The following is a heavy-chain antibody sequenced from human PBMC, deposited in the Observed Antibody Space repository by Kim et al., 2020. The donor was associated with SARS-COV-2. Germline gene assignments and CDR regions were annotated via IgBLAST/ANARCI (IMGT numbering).Heavy chain of an antibody. J-gene: IGHJ4*02. Sequence: GGSLRLSCAASGFTFDDYAMHWVRQAPGKGLEWVAGISWNSGSIGYAYAVKGRFTIARDNAKNSLYLQMNSLRAEDTALYYCAKDSVVGYYGSGELLLSFDYWGQGTLVTVSS. D-gene: IGHD3-10*01. V-gene: IGHV3-9*01. CDR2: ISWNSGSI. CDR3: AKDSVVGYYGSGELLLSFDY. CDR1: GFTFDDYA.